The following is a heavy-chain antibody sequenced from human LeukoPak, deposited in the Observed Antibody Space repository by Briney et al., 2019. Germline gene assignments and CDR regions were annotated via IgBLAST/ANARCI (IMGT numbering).Heavy chain of an antibody. CDR3: ARDLNWNQADY. CDR2: INTDGSTT. Sequence: GGSLRLSCAASGFTFNAHWMHWVRQTPEEGLVWLSRINTDGSTTNYADAVKGRFTISRDNAKDTLYLQMNSLRVEDTAVYYCARDLNWNQADYWGQGSLVTVSS. CDR1: GFTFNAHW. V-gene: IGHV3-74*01. D-gene: IGHD1-20*01. J-gene: IGHJ4*02.